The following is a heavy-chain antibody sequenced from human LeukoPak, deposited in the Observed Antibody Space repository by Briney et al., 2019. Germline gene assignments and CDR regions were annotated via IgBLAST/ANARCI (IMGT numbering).Heavy chain of an antibody. CDR1: GGSISSYY. V-gene: IGHV4-59*01. CDR2: IYYSGST. Sequence: PSETLSLTCTVSGGSISSYYWSWIRQPPGKGLEWIGYIYYSGSTNYNPFLKSRVTISVDTSKNQFSLKLSSVTAADTAVYYCARSFGNYFDYWGQGTLVTVSS. J-gene: IGHJ4*02. CDR3: ARSFGNYFDY. D-gene: IGHD3-10*01.